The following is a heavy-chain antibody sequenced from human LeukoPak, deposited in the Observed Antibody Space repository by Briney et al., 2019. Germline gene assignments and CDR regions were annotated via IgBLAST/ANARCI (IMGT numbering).Heavy chain of an antibody. Sequence: GGSLRLSCAASGFTFSIYAMSWVRQAPGKGLEWVSAISGSGGSTYYADSVKGRFTISRDNSKNTLYLQMNSLRAEDTAVYYCAKDRHSSGWSFDYWGQGTLVTVSS. CDR3: AKDRHSSGWSFDY. V-gene: IGHV3-23*01. CDR2: ISGSGGST. D-gene: IGHD6-19*01. J-gene: IGHJ4*02. CDR1: GFTFSIYA.